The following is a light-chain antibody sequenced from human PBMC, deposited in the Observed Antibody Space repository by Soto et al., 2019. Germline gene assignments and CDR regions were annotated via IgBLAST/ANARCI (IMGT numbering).Light chain of an antibody. CDR3: AAWDDSLNGHVV. Sequence: QPVLTQPPSASGTPGQRVTISCSGSSSNIGSNYVYWYHQLPGTAPKLVIYGNNQRPSGVPDRFSGSKSGTSASLAISGLQSEDEADYYCAAWDDSLNGHVVFGGGTKVTVL. J-gene: IGLJ2*01. V-gene: IGLV1-44*01. CDR1: SSNIGSNY. CDR2: GNN.